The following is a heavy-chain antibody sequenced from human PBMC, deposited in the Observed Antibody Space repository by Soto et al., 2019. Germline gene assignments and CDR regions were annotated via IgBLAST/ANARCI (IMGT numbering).Heavy chain of an antibody. V-gene: IGHV3-66*01. CDR1: GFTVSSNY. CDR3: ARGGSARPWLEAWFYFDY. J-gene: IGHJ4*02. CDR2: IYSGGST. D-gene: IGHD6-19*01. Sequence: EVQLVESGGGLVQPGGSLRLSCAASGFTVSSNYMSWVRQAPGKGLEWVSVIYSGGSTYYADSVKGRFTISRDNSKNTLYLHMNSLRAEDTAVYYCARGGSARPWLEAWFYFDYWGQGTLVTVSS.